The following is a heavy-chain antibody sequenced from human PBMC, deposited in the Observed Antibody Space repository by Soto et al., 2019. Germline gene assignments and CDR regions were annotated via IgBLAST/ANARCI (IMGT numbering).Heavy chain of an antibody. J-gene: IGHJ2*01. CDR2: INHSGST. D-gene: IGHD4-17*01. CDR1: GGSFSGYY. CDR3: AAHRKTTVTPSWYFDL. Sequence: PSETLSLTCAVYGGSFSGYYWSWIRQPPGKGLEWIGEINHSGSTNFNPSLKSRVSISVDTSKKQFSLKLNSVTAADTAVYYCAAHRKTTVTPSWYFDLWGRGTLVTVSS. V-gene: IGHV4-34*01.